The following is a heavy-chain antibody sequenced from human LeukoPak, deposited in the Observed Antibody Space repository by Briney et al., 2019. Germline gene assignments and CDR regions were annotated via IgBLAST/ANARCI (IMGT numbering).Heavy chain of an antibody. CDR2: ISSTSSTI. J-gene: IGHJ3*02. CDR3: ARDEGAFDI. Sequence: GGSLRLSCAASGFTFSSYAMSWVRQAPGKGLEWVSYISSTSSTIYFADSVKGRFTISRDNAKNSLYLQMNSLRAEDTAVYYCARDEGAFDIWGQGTMVTVSS. CDR1: GFTFSSYA. V-gene: IGHV3-48*01.